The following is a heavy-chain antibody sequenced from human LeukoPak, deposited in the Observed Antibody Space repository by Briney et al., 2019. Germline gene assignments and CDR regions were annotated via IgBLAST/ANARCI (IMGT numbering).Heavy chain of an antibody. CDR3: ARDINYCTPTLCHRNWSDP. CDR1: GFSLSSYS. CDR2: ISSSSNTI. Sequence: GGSLRLSCAASGFSLSSYSMDWFRQTPGKGLEWISYISSSSNTIYYADSVEGRFTISRDNAKNALYLQMNNLRAEDSAVYFCARDINYCTPTLCHRNWSDPWGQGTLVTVSS. J-gene: IGHJ5*02. V-gene: IGHV3-48*01. D-gene: IGHD2-8*01.